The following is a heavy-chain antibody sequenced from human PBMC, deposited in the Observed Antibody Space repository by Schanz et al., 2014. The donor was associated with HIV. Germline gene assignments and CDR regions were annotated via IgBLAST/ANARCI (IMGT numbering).Heavy chain of an antibody. J-gene: IGHJ5*02. D-gene: IGHD1-20*01. V-gene: IGHV3-7*01. CDR2: IKLDGSEK. CDR1: GFTFKTYW. Sequence: EVQLLESGGGLVQPGGSLRLSCAASGFTFKTYWMSWVRQAPGKGLEWLANIKLDGSEKYYVDSVKGRFTISRDNTKNSLYLQMNSLRAEDTAVYYCARDYHWNWFDPWGQGTLVTVSS. CDR3: ARDYHWNWFDP.